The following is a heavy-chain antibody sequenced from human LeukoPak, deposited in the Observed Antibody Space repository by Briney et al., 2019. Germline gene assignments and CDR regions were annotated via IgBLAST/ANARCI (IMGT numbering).Heavy chain of an antibody. CDR2: ISSSGSTI. V-gene: IGHV3-48*03. CDR3: ASTIFGVAPYFDY. CDR1: GFTFSSYE. Sequence: PGGSLRLSCAASGFTFSSYEMNWVRQAPGKGLEWVSYISSSGSTIYYADSVKGRFTISRDNAKNSLYLQMNSLRAEDTAVYYCASTIFGVAPYFDYWGQGTLVTVSS. J-gene: IGHJ4*02. D-gene: IGHD3-3*01.